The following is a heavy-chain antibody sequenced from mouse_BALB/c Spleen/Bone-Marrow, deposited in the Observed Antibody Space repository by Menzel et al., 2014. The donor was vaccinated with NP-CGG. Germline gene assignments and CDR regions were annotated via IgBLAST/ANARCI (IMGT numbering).Heavy chain of an antibody. D-gene: IGHD1-1*01. CDR3: TRNYGSSYDWCFDV. CDR1: GYTFTSYW. J-gene: IGHJ1*01. CDR2: IYPSDNYT. Sequence: QVQLQQSGAELVRPGASVKLSCKASGYTFTSYWINWVKQRPGQGLEWIGNIYPSDNYTNYNQKFKDKATLTVDKSSSTAYMQLSSPTSEDSAVYYCTRNYGSSYDWCFDVRGAGTTATVSS. V-gene: IGHV1-69*02.